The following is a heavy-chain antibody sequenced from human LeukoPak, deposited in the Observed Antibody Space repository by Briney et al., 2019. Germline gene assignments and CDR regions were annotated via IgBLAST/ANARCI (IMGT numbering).Heavy chain of an antibody. CDR1: GFTFSSYG. V-gene: IGHV3-30*03. D-gene: IGHD1-26*01. Sequence: GGSLRLSCAASGFTFSSYGMHWVRQAPGKGLEWVAVISYDGNNKYYADSVKGRFTIYRDDSKNTLYLQMNSLRAEDTAVYYCARDKKWELQLPVDYWGQGTLVTVSS. J-gene: IGHJ4*02. CDR2: ISYDGNNK. CDR3: ARDKKWELQLPVDY.